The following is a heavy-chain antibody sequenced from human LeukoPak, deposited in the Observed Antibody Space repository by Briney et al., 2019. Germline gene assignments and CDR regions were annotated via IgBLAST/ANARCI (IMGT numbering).Heavy chain of an antibody. Sequence: PGGSLRLSCAASGFTFSSYWMSWVRQAPEKGLEWVANIKQDGSEKYYVDSVKGRFTISRDNAKNSLYLQMNSLRAEDTAVYYCARETYSSSPYHDYWGQGTLVTVSS. V-gene: IGHV3-7*01. CDR1: GFTFSSYW. CDR3: ARETYSSSPYHDY. J-gene: IGHJ4*02. D-gene: IGHD6-6*01. CDR2: IKQDGSEK.